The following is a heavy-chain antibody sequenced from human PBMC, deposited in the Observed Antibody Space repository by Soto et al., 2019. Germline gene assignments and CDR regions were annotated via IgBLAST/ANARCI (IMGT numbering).Heavy chain of an antibody. D-gene: IGHD3-10*01. CDR1: GYTFTSYG. J-gene: IGHJ4*02. V-gene: IGHV1-18*04. CDR2: ISAYNGNT. Sequence: QVQLVQSGAEVKKPGASVKVSCKASGYTFTSYGISWVRQAPGQGLEWMGWISAYNGNTNYAQKLQGRVTMTTDTATSTAYMELRSLRSDDTAVYYCARDYDAFYGSGSYMNLDYWGQGTLVTVSS. CDR3: ARDYDAFYGSGSYMNLDY.